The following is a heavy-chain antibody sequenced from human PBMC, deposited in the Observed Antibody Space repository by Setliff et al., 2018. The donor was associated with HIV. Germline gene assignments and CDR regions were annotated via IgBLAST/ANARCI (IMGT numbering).Heavy chain of an antibody. CDR3: ARDYRTSNWFDP. V-gene: IGHV3-7*01. Sequence: GGSLRLSCAASGFTFSTYWMSWVRQAPGTGLEWVANIKQHGSEKYYVDSVKGRFTISRDNAKNSLYLQMNSLRAEDTAVYYCARDYRTSNWFDPWGHGTLVTVSS. CDR2: IKQHGSEK. J-gene: IGHJ5*02. CDR1: GFTFSTYW. D-gene: IGHD3-16*02.